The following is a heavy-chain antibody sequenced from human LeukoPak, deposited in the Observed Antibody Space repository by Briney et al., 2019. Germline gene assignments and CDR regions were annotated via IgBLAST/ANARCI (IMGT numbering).Heavy chain of an antibody. D-gene: IGHD3-22*01. J-gene: IGHJ4*02. CDR1: GFTFSTFA. CDR3: AKVWHDSSG. V-gene: IGHV3-23*01. Sequence: GGSLRLSCEASGFTFSTFAMIWVRQPPGKGLEWVSSIFPSGGEIHYADSVRGRFTISRDNSKSTLSLQMNSLRAEDTAVYYCAKVWHDSSGWGQGTLVTVSS. CDR2: IFPSGGEI.